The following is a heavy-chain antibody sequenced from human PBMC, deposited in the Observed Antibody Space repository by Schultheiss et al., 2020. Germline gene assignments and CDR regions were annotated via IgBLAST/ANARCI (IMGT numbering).Heavy chain of an antibody. V-gene: IGHV3-33*08. CDR3: TTGPYSRDHQHYDMDI. CDR1: GFTFSSYG. J-gene: IGHJ6*02. Sequence: GGSLRLSCAASGFTFSSYGMHWVRQAPGKGLEWVAVIWYDGSNKYYADSVKGRFTISRDNSKNTLYLQMNSLKTEDTAVYYCTTGPYSRDHQHYDMDIWGQGTTVTVSS. D-gene: IGHD1-14*01. CDR2: IWYDGSNK.